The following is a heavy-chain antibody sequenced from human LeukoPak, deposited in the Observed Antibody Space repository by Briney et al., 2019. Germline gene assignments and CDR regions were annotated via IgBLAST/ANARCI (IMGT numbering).Heavy chain of an antibody. CDR2: IIPIFGTA. D-gene: IGHD3-3*01. CDR1: GGTFSSYA. Sequence: ASVKVSCKASGGTFSSYAISWVRRAPGQGLEWMGGIIPIFGTANYAQKFQGRVTITTDESTSTAYMELSSLRSEDTAVYYCASGGPFGVGGFDYWGQGTLVTVSS. J-gene: IGHJ4*02. CDR3: ASGGPFGVGGFDY. V-gene: IGHV1-69*05.